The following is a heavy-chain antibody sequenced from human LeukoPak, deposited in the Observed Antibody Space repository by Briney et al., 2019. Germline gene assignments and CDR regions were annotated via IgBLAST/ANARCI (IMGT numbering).Heavy chain of an antibody. CDR1: GYTFTSYG. CDR3: ARLTSLRSAFDI. CDR2: ISAYNGNT. Sequence: PGASVKVSCKASGYTFTSYGISWVRQAPGQGLEWMGWISAYNGNTNYAQKLQGRVTMTTGTSTSTAYMELRSLRSDDTAVYYYARLTSLRSAFDIWGQGTMVTVSS. D-gene: IGHD4-17*01. J-gene: IGHJ3*02. V-gene: IGHV1-18*01.